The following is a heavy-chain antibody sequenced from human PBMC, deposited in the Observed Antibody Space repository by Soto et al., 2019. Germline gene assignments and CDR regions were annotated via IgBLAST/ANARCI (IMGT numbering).Heavy chain of an antibody. V-gene: IGHV3-48*01. J-gene: IGHJ4*02. D-gene: IGHD4-17*01. CDR1: GFTFSSYS. CDR2: ISSSSSTI. CDR3: AIDGLVDYGDYLLFFDY. Sequence: GGSLRLSCAASGFTFSSYSMNWVRQAPGKGLEWVSNISSSSSTIYYADSVKGRFTISRDNAKNLLYLQMNRLRAEDTAVYYCAIDGLVDYGDYLLFFDYWGQGALVTVSS.